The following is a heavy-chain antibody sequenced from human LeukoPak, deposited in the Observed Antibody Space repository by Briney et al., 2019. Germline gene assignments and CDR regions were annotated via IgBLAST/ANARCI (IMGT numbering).Heavy chain of an antibody. CDR1: GTSTNYA. V-gene: IGHV1-69*05. Sequence: ASVKVSCKGGTSTNYAISWVRQAPGQGLEWMGGIIPNFGTVNYAQKFQGRVTITTDESTSTAYMGLSSLRSEDTAVYYCARGASSGYFRPAYYYYMDVWGKGTSVIVSS. CDR3: ARGASSGYFRPAYYYYMDV. CDR2: IIPNFGTV. J-gene: IGHJ6*03. D-gene: IGHD6-19*01.